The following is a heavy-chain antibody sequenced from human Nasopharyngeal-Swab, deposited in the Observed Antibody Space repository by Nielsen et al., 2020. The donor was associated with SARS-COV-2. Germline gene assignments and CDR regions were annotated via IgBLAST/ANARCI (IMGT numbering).Heavy chain of an antibody. CDR1: GGSISSYY. CDR2: IYYSGST. CDR3: ASGGRGIFGVVTNFDY. D-gene: IGHD3-3*01. Sequence: SETLSLTCTVSGGSISSYYWSWIRQPPGKGLEWIGDIYYSGSTNYNPSPKSRVTISVDTSKNQFSLKLSSVTAADTAVYYCASGGRGIFGVVTNFDYWGQGTLVTVSS. V-gene: IGHV4-59*01. J-gene: IGHJ4*02.